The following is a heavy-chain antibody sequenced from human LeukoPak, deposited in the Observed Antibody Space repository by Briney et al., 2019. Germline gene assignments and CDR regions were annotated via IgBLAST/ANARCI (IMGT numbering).Heavy chain of an antibody. CDR2: ISYDGSNK. Sequence: GRSLRLSCAASGFTFSTYGIHWVRQAPGKGLEWVAVISYDGSNKYYADSVKGRFTISRDNSKNTLYLQMNSLRAEDTAVYYCASTSGWYEPIDYWGQGTLVTVSS. CDR1: GFTFSTYG. D-gene: IGHD6-19*01. V-gene: IGHV3-30*03. J-gene: IGHJ4*02. CDR3: ASTSGWYEPIDY.